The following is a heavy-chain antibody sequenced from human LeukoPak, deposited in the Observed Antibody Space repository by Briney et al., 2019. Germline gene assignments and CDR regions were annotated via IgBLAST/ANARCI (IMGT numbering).Heavy chain of an antibody. Sequence: GGSLRLSCAASGFTFSSYWMSWVRQAPGKGLEWVANIKQDGSEKYYVDSVKGRFTISRDNAKNSLYLQMNSLRAEDTAVYYCARSYYDFWSGYSPYYYYYMDVWGKGTTVTVSS. D-gene: IGHD3-3*01. CDR3: ARSYYDFWSGYSPYYYYYMDV. V-gene: IGHV3-7*01. CDR1: GFTFSSYW. CDR2: IKQDGSEK. J-gene: IGHJ6*03.